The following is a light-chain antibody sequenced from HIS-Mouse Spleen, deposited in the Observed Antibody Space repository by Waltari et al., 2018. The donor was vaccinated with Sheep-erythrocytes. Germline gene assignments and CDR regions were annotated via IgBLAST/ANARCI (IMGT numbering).Light chain of an antibody. V-gene: IGLV2-11*01. CDR2: DVS. Sequence: QSALTQPRSVSGSPGQSVTISCTGTSSDVGGYNYVSWYQQPPGKAPKLMIYDVSKRPAGVPDRSSGSKSGNTASLTISGLQAEDEADYYCCSYAGSYTWVFGGGTKLTVL. CDR1: SSDVGGYNY. CDR3: CSYAGSYTWV. J-gene: IGLJ3*02.